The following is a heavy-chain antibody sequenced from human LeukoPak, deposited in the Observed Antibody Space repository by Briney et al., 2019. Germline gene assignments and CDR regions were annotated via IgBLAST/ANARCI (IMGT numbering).Heavy chain of an antibody. D-gene: IGHD5-18*01. Sequence: SVKVSCKASGYTFTSYDINWVRQAPGQGLEWMGGIIPIFGTANYAQKFQGRVTITADESTSTAYMELSSLRSEDTAVYYCARADTAMVPPYYYYYGMDVWGKGTTVTVSS. CDR1: GYTFTSYD. V-gene: IGHV1-69*13. CDR3: ARADTAMVPPYYYYYGMDV. CDR2: IIPIFGTA. J-gene: IGHJ6*04.